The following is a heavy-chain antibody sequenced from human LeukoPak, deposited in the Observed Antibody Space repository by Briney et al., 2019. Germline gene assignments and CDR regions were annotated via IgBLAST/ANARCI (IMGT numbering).Heavy chain of an antibody. CDR3: ASGEYSSGWFDY. Sequence: SETLSLTCTVSGGSISSSSYYWGWIRQPPGTGLEWIGSIYYSGSTYYNPSLKSRVTISVDTSKNQFSLKLSSVTAADTAVYYCASGEYSSGWFDYWGQGTLVTVSS. J-gene: IGHJ4*02. V-gene: IGHV4-39*01. D-gene: IGHD6-19*01. CDR1: GGSISSSSYY. CDR2: IYYSGST.